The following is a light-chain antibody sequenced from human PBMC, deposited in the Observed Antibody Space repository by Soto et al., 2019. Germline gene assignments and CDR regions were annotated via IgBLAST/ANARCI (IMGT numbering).Light chain of an antibody. Sequence: EIVLTHSPDTLSLTPCEGATLSFGASQSVDSSYVAWYQQKPGLAPRLLMFDASNRATGIPASFSGSGSGTDFTLTITSIEPEDFAVYYCQQRSSWPWTFGQGTKVDNK. CDR1: QSVDSSY. J-gene: IGKJ1*01. CDR2: DAS. V-gene: IGKV3D-20*02. CDR3: QQRSSWPWT.